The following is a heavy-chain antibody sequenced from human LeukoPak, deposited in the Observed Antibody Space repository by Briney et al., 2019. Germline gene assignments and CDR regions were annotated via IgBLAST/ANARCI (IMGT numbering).Heavy chain of an antibody. J-gene: IGHJ4*02. D-gene: IGHD6-19*01. CDR3: ARGVAGHLHHFDY. CDR1: GGSISSSNW. Sequence: SGTLSLTCAVSGGSISSSNWWSWVRQPPGKGLEWIGEIYHSGSTNYNPSLKSRVTISVDTSKNQFSLKLNSVTAADTAVYYCARGVAGHLHHFDYWGQGTLVTVSS. CDR2: IYHSGST. V-gene: IGHV4-4*02.